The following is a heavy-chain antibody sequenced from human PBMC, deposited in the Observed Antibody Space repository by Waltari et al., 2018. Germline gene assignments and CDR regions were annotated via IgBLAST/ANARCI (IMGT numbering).Heavy chain of an antibody. V-gene: IGHV4-28*03. CDR3: AREGSDSSGYDAFDI. CDR2: IYYSGST. J-gene: IGHJ3*02. Sequence: QVQLQESGPGLVKPSDTLSLTCAVSGYSISSSNWWGWIRPPPGKGLEWIGYIYYSGSTNYNPSLKSRVTMSVDTSKNQFSLKLSSVTALDTAVYYCAREGSDSSGYDAFDIWGQGTMVTVSS. D-gene: IGHD3-22*01. CDR1: GYSISSSNW.